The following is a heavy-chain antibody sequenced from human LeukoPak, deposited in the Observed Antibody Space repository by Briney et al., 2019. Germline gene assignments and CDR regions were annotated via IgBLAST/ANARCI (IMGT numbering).Heavy chain of an antibody. CDR1: GFTFSSYE. D-gene: IGHD3-10*01. CDR3: ARVQYGSGSYSVDY. CDR2: ISSSGSTI. Sequence: PGGSLRLSCAASGFTFSSYEMNWVRQAPGKGLEWVSYISSSGSTIYYADSVKGRFTISRDNAKNSLYPQMNSLRAEDTAVYYCARVQYGSGSYSVDYWGQGTLVTVSS. V-gene: IGHV3-48*03. J-gene: IGHJ4*02.